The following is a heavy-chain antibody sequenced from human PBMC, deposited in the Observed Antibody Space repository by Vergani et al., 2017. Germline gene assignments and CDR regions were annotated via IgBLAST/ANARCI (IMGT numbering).Heavy chain of an antibody. D-gene: IGHD3-16*01. V-gene: IGHV3-23*01. CDR3: ARDVMGSMDV. CDR1: GFTFSSYA. J-gene: IGHJ6*03. Sequence: EVQLLESGGGLVQPGGSLRLSCAASGFTFSSYAMSWVRQAPGKGLEWVSAISGSGGSTYYADSVQGRFTISRDNSKNTLYLQMNSLRADDTAVYYCARDVMGSMDVWGKGTTVTVSS. CDR2: ISGSGGST.